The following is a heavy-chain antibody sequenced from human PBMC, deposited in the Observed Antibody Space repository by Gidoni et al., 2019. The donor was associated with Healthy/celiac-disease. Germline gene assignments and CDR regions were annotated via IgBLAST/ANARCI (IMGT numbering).Heavy chain of an antibody. CDR2: ISGSGGST. J-gene: IGHJ4*02. V-gene: IGHV3-23*01. CDR3: ATKKGYGSGSYFPL. CDR1: GFTFSGYA. Sequence: EVQLLESGGGLVQPGGSLKLSCAASGFTFSGYAMSWVRQAPGKGLGGVSAISGSGGSTNYADSVKGRFTISRDNSKNTRYLQMNSLRAEDTAVYYCATKKGYGSGSYFPLWGQGTLVTVSS. D-gene: IGHD3-10*01.